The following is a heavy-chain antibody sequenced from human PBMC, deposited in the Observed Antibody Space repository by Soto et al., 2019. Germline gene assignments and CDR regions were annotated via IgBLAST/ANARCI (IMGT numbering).Heavy chain of an antibody. J-gene: IGHJ4*02. V-gene: IGHV4-30-4*08. CDR3: ARDRWLRDGYNWAFDY. CDR1: GGSISSGGYY. CDR2: SRYSGST. D-gene: IGHD5-12*01. Sequence: PSETLSLTCTVSGGSISSGGYYWSWIRQHPGRGLEWIGYSRYSGSTNYNPSLMSRVTISLDTSKNRFSLNLDSVTATDTAVYYCARDRWLRDGYNWAFDYWGQGILVTVSS.